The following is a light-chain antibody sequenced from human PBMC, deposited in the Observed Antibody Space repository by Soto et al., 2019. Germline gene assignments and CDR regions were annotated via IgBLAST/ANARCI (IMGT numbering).Light chain of an antibody. CDR1: SSNIGKNT. CDR2: YDD. CDR3: AAWDDSLNGVV. V-gene: IGLV1-36*01. J-gene: IGLJ2*01. Sequence: QSVLTQPPSVSDAPRQRVTISCSGGSSNIGKNTVNWYQQLPGKTPKLLIYYDDVLPSGVSHRFSASKSGTSASLAISGLQSEDEAEYYCAAWDDSLNGVVFGGGTKLTVL.